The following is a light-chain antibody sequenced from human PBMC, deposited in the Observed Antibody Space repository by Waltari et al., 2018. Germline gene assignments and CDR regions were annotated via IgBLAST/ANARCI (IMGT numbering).Light chain of an antibody. Sequence: SCRASQSVRGTLAWYQQKPGQPARDGIYAAASRATGSPDGFSGRGYGTELTLRISGRETGDFAVYYGGDYGGLPVTFGQGSKV. J-gene: IGKJ1*01. CDR2: AAA. CDR1: QSVRGT. V-gene: IGKV3-20*01. CDR3: GDYGGLPVT.